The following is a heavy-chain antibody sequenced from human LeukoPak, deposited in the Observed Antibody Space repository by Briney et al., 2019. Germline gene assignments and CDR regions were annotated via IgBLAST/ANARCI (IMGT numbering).Heavy chain of an antibody. CDR2: INPNSGGK. J-gene: IGHJ5*01. D-gene: IGHD1-26*01. CDR3: ARDEEGLLLGWFYP. CDR1: GYTFTGYY. Sequence: ASVKVSRKASGYTFTGYYMHWVRQAPGQGLEWMGWINPNSGGKSYAKKFQGRVTMTRDTCISTAYMELSRLRSDDTAVYYCARDEEGLLLGWFYPWGQGTLVTVSS. V-gene: IGHV1-2*02.